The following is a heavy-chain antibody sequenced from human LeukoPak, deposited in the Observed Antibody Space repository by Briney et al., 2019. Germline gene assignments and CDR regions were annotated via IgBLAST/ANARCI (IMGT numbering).Heavy chain of an antibody. J-gene: IGHJ4*02. D-gene: IGHD3-10*01. CDR3: AKRPSGSYYTQYYFDY. V-gene: IGHV3-23*01. Sequence: AXGXGXEWVSAXSGSGGSTYYADSVKGRFTISRDNSKNTLYLQMNSLRAEDTAVYYCAKRPSGSYYTQYYFDYWGQGTLVTVSS. CDR2: XSGSGGST.